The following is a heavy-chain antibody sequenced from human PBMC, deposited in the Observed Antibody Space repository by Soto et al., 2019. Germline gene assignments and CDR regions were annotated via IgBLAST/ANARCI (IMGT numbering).Heavy chain of an antibody. V-gene: IGHV3-30*18. J-gene: IGHJ6*02. CDR2: ISYDGSNK. CDR3: AKDSRGWGYYYYGMDV. D-gene: IGHD6-19*01. CDR1: GFTFSSYG. Sequence: GGSLRLSCAASGFTFSSYGMHWVRQAPGKGLEWVAVISYDGSNKYYADSVKGRFTISRDNSKNTLYLQMNSLRAEDTAVYYCAKDSRGWGYYYYGMDVWGQGTTVTVSS.